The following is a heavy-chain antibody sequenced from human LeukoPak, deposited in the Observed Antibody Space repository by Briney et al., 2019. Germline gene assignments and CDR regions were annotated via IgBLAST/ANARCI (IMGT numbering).Heavy chain of an antibody. CDR3: ARPGRFGYWYFDL. J-gene: IGHJ2*01. CDR1: GGSISSGDYY. V-gene: IGHV4-30-4*01. Sequence: SETLSLTCTVSGGSISSGDYYWSWIRQPPGKGLEWIGYIYYSGSTNYNSSLKSRVTISVDTSKNQFSLKLSSVTAADTAVYYCARPGRFGYWYFDLWGRGILVTVSS. D-gene: IGHD1-26*01. CDR2: IYYSGST.